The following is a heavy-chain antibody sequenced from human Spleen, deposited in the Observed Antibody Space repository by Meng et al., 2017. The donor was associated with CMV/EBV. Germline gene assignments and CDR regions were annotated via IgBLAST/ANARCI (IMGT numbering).Heavy chain of an antibody. CDR1: DYY. CDR2: IYYSGST. J-gene: IGHJ2*01. V-gene: IGHV4-30-4*08. D-gene: IGHD2-2*02. CDR3: ASQNRPIYCSSTSCYTDWYFDL. Sequence: DYYWSWIRQPPGKGLEWIGYIYYSGSTYYNPSLKSRVTISVDTSKNQFSLKLSSVTAADTAVYYCASQNRPIYCSSTSCYTDWYFDLWGRGTLVTVSS.